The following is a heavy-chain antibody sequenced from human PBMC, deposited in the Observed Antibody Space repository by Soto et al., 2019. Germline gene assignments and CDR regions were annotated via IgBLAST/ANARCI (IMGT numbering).Heavy chain of an antibody. V-gene: IGHV3-7*01. D-gene: IGHD6-25*01. CDR1: GFTFSSYW. CDR3: AREKRANGYFDY. CDR2: IKQDGSEK. Sequence: DVQLVESGGGLVQPGGSLRLSCAASGFTFSSYWMSWVRQAPGKGLEWVANIKQDGSEKYNVDSVNGRFTISRDNAKNSLYVQMNSLRAEDTAVYYCAREKRANGYFDYWGQGTLVTVSS. J-gene: IGHJ4*02.